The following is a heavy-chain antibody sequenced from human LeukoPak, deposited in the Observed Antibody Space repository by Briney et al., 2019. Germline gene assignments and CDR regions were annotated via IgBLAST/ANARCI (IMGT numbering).Heavy chain of an antibody. V-gene: IGHV1-18*01. D-gene: IGHD2-2*01. CDR3: ARDKGYCSSSSCRRFDY. CDR2: ISAYNGNT. CDR1: GYTFTSYG. J-gene: IGHJ4*02. Sequence: ASVKVSCKASGYTFTSYGISWVRQAPGQGLEWMGWISAYNGNTNYAQKLQGRVTMTTDTSTSTAYMELRSLRSDDTAVYYCARDKGYCSSSSCRRFDYWGQGTLVTVSS.